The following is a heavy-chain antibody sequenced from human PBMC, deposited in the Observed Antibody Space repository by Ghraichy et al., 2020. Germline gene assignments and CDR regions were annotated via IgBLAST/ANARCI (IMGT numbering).Heavy chain of an antibody. D-gene: IGHD6-19*01. Sequence: GESLNISCAASGFTFDDYAMHWVRQAPGKGLEWVSLISWDGGSTYYADSVKGRFTISRDNSKNSLYLQMNSLRAEDTALYYCAKGYSSEDYGMDVWGQGTTVTVSS. V-gene: IGHV3-43D*03. J-gene: IGHJ6*02. CDR3: AKGYSSEDYGMDV. CDR2: ISWDGGST. CDR1: GFTFDDYA.